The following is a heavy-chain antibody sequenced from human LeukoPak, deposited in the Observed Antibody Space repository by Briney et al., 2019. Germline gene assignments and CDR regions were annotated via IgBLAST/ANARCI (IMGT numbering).Heavy chain of an antibody. D-gene: IGHD3-10*01. J-gene: IGHJ4*02. V-gene: IGHV3-7*01. CDR1: GFPFHNYW. Sequence: SGGSLRLSCVASGFPFHNYWMTWVRQAPGKGLEWVANIDQDEKEKYYVDSVKGRFTISGDNAEKSLYLEMNSLGVEDTARYYCARGLYGSGRRSLMALWGPGTLVTVSS. CDR3: ARGLYGSGRRSLMAL. CDR2: IDQDEKEK.